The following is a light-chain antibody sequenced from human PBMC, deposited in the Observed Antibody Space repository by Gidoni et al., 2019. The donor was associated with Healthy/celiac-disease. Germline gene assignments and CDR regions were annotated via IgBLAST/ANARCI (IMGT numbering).Light chain of an antibody. V-gene: IGKV3-20*01. CDR2: GAS. J-gene: IGKJ2*01. CDR3: QQYGSSPYT. CDR1: QSVSSSY. Sequence: EIVLTQSPGPLSLSPGERATLSCRASQSVSSSYLAWYQQQPGQDPRLLIYGASSRATGIPDRFSGSGSGTDFTLTISRLEPEDFAVYYCQQYGSSPYTFGQGTKLEIK.